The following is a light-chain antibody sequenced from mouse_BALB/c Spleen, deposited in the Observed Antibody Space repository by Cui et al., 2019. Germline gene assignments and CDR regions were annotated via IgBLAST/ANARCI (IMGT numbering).Light chain of an antibody. J-gene: IGKJ1*01. CDR2: STS. CDR3: HQWSSYPPT. CDR1: SSVSSSY. Sequence: QIVLTQSPAIMSASPGEKVTLTCSASSSVSSSYLYWYQQKPGSSPKLWIYSTSNLASGVPARFSGSGSGISYSLTISSMEAEDAASYFCHQWSSYPPTFGGGTKLEIK. V-gene: IGKV4-79*01.